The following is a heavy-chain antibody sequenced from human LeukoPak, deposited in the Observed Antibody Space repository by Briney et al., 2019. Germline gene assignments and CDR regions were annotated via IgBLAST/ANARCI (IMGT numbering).Heavy chain of an antibody. J-gene: IGHJ4*02. CDR1: GFTFDRHW. CDR2: IDTDGSDR. D-gene: IGHD1-26*01. Sequence: GXSLRLSCVASGFTFDRHWMHWVRQAPGKGLVWVSRIDTDGSDRVYAESVKGRFTISRDNTKNTLYLQMDSLRVEDTAVYYCPRGGFVVGANQYFQWWGQGTRVIVSS. V-gene: IGHV3-74*01. CDR3: PRGGFVVGANQYFQW.